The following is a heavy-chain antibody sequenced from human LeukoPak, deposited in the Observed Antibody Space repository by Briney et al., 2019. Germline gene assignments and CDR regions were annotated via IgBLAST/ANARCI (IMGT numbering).Heavy chain of an antibody. J-gene: IGHJ6*02. D-gene: IGHD3-3*01. CDR1: GFTFSSYA. V-gene: IGHV3-23*01. CDR3: AKDRTTFGVITGYGMDV. Sequence: PGGSLRLSCAASGFTFSSYAMSWVRQAPGTGLEWVSGISGSGGRTFNADSVKGRFTITRDNSKNTLYLQTNSLRAEDTAVYYCAKDRTTFGVITGYGMDVWGQGTTVTVSS. CDR2: ISGSGGRT.